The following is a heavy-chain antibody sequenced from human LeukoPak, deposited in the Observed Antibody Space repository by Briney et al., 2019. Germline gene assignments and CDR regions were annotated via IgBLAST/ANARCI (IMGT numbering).Heavy chain of an antibody. J-gene: IGHJ6*03. Sequence: GGSLRLSCVVSGISLSNYAMTWVRQAPGKGLEWVSTIGTASDTYYPGSVEGRFTLSRDNAKNSLYLQMNSLTAGDTAVYYCARGPPRGKYYYMDVWGKGTTVTVSS. CDR3: ARGPPRGKYYYMDV. D-gene: IGHD1-1*01. V-gene: IGHV3-13*01. CDR2: IGTASDT. CDR1: GISLSNYA.